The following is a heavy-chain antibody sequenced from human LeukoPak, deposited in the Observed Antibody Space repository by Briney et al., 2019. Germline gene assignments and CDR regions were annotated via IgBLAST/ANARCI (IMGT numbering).Heavy chain of an antibody. CDR3: ARATEYSSSWFPDAFDI. Sequence: PGGSLRLSCAASGFTFSSFAIHWVRQAPGKGLEWVAVIWNDASNKYYADSVRGRCTISRDNSKNTLYLQMNSLRAEDTAVYYCARATEYSSSWFPDAFDIWGQGTMVTVSS. CDR1: GFTFSSFA. D-gene: IGHD6-13*01. J-gene: IGHJ3*02. CDR2: IWNDASNK. V-gene: IGHV3-33*01.